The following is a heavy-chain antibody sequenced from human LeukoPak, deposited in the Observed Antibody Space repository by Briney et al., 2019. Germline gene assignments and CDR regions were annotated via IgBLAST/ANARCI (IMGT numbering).Heavy chain of an antibody. Sequence: GGPLRLSCAASGFTFSNYGMNWVRQAPGKGLEWVSVFSGSGASTHYADSVKGRFTTSRDNSKNTLYLQMNSLRAEDTAVYYCAKLRWSSSGAFDIWGQGTMVTVSS. CDR3: AKLRWSSSGAFDI. CDR2: FSGSGAST. J-gene: IGHJ3*02. V-gene: IGHV3-23*01. CDR1: GFTFSNYG. D-gene: IGHD4-23*01.